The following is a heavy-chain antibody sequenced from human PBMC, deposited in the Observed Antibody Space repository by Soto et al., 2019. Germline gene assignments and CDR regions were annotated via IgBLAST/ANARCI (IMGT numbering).Heavy chain of an antibody. V-gene: IGHV4-59*01. Sequence: TSETLSLTCTVSGGSISSYYWSWIRQPPGKGLEWIGYIYYSGSTNYNPSLKSRVTISVDTSKNQFSLKLSSVTAADTAVYYCARDRGYCISTSCYHYYYYGMDVWGQGTTVTVSS. D-gene: IGHD2-2*01. CDR1: GGSISSYY. CDR2: IYYSGST. J-gene: IGHJ6*02. CDR3: ARDRGYCISTSCYHYYYYGMDV.